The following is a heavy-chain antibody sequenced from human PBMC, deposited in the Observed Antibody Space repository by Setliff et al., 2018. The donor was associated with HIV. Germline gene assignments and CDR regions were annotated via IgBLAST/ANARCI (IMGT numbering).Heavy chain of an antibody. CDR2: IYYSGTT. D-gene: IGHD2-21*02. Sequence: SETLSLTCSVSGGSINSDNYYWGWIRQAPGKGLEWIGSIYYSGTTYYNPSLRGRVTISADRSRNQFSLTLNSVTAADTATYYCASRGIVVVTMSMPDEFFVHWGHGTLVTVSS. V-gene: IGHV4-39*01. CDR3: ASRGIVVVTMSMPDEFFVH. CDR1: GGSINSDNYY. J-gene: IGHJ1*01.